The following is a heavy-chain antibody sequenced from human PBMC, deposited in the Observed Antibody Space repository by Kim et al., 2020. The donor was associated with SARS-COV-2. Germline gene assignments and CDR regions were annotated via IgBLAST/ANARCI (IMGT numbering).Heavy chain of an antibody. J-gene: IGHJ4*02. D-gene: IGHD6-13*01. V-gene: IGHV3-30*03. Sequence: GGSLRLSCAASGFTFRSYGMHWVRQAPGKGLEWVATISYDGSNKYYGDSVRGRFTISRDNSKNTLYLQMNSLRAEDTAVFYCARDSTSSWPDYWGQGTLVTVSS. CDR3: ARDSTSSWPDY. CDR2: ISYDGSNK. CDR1: GFTFRSYG.